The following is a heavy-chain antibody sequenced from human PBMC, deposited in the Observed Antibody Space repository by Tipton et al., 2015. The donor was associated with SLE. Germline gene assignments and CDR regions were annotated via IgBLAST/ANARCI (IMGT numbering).Heavy chain of an antibody. CDR2: IYYSGST. V-gene: IGHV4-39*07. Sequence: TLSLTCTVSNGSISSSPYYWGWIRQSPGKGLEWVVSIYYSGSTYYNPSLKSRVTISVDTSRNQCSLNLTSVTAADTAVYYCARVPYYYMDVWGKGTTVTVSS. J-gene: IGHJ6*03. CDR3: ARVPYYYMDV. CDR1: NGSISSSPYY.